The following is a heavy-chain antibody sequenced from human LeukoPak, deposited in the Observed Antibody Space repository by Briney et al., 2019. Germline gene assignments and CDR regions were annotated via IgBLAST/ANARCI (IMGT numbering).Heavy chain of an antibody. CDR1: GYTFTSYG. Sequence: ASVKVSCKASGYTFTSYGISWVRQAPGQGLEWMGWISAYNGNTNYAQKLQGRVTMTTDTSTSTAYMELRSLRSDDTAVYYCARETAYGDYPRHWYWFDPWGQGTLVTVSS. V-gene: IGHV1-18*01. CDR3: ARETAYGDYPRHWYWFDP. J-gene: IGHJ5*02. CDR2: ISAYNGNT. D-gene: IGHD4-17*01.